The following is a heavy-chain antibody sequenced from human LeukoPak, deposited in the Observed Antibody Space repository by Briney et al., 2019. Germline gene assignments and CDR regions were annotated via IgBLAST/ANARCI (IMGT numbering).Heavy chain of an antibody. CDR1: GGSISSSSYY. CDR3: ARAWNPFYYYYYMDV. Sequence: ASETLSLTCTVSGGSISSSSYYWSWIRQPPGKGLEWIGEINHSGSTNYNPPLKSRVTISVDTSKNQFSLKLSPVTAADTAVYYCARAWNPFYYYYYMDVWGKGTTVTVSS. D-gene: IGHD1-1*01. CDR2: INHSGST. J-gene: IGHJ6*03. V-gene: IGHV4-39*07.